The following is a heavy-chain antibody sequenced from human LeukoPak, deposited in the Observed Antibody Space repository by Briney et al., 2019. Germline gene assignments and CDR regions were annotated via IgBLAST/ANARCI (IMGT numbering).Heavy chain of an antibody. V-gene: IGHV4-39*07. CDR1: GGSISSSSYY. J-gene: IGHJ4*02. D-gene: IGHD1-26*01. CDR3: AREWEAGDFDY. Sequence: SETLSLTCTVSGGSISSSSYYWDWIRQPPGKGLEWIGSIYYSGSTYYNSSLKSRVTISVDTSKNQFSLRLSSVTAADTAVYYCAREWEAGDFDYWGQGTLVTVSS. CDR2: IYYSGST.